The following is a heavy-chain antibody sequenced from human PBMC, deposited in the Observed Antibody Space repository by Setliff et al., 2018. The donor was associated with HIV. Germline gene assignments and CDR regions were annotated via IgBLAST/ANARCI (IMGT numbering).Heavy chain of an antibody. CDR3: ARRITGLDAFDI. CDR1: GYTFTSYD. CDR2: MNPNSGNT. V-gene: IGHV1-8*02. D-gene: IGHD2-8*02. Sequence: ASVKVSCKASGYTFTSYDINWVRQATGQGLEWMGWMNPNSGNTGYVQKFQGRVTMTRNTSISTAYMELSSLRSEDTAVYYCARRITGLDAFDIWGQGTMVTVSS. J-gene: IGHJ3*02.